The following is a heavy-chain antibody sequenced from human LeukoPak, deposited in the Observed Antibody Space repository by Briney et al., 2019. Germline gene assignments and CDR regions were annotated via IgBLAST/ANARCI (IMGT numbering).Heavy chain of an antibody. J-gene: IGHJ2*01. CDR3: ARGRYGDYGDFDL. Sequence: ASVKVSCKPSGYTFTRNDIHWVRQATGQGLEWMGWMNPNSGDTGYAQKFQGRVTITRNTSITTAYMELRNLRSEDTAVYYCARGRYGDYGDFDLWGRGTLATVSS. V-gene: IGHV1-8*03. CDR1: GYTFTRND. CDR2: MNPNSGDT. D-gene: IGHD4-17*01.